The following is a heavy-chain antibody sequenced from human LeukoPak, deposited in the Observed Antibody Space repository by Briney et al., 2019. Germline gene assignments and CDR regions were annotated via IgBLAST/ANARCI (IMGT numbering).Heavy chain of an antibody. V-gene: IGHV4-61*02. CDR3: ARTCSGGSCYSGGRFDP. CDR1: GGSISSGSYY. Sequence: SQTLSLTCTVSGGSISSGSYYWGWIRQPAGKGLEWIGRFYSSGNTNYNPSNYNPSLKSRVTISADTSKNQFSLKLSSVTAADTAVYYCARTCSGGSCYSGGRFDPWGQGTLATVSS. CDR2: FYSSGNTNYNPS. J-gene: IGHJ5*02. D-gene: IGHD2-15*01.